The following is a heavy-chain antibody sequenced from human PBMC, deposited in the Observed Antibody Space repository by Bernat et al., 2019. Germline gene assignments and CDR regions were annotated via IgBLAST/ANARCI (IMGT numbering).Heavy chain of an antibody. Sequence: QVQLVESGGCVVQPGRSLRLSCSASGFIFSSYAMHLVRQAPGKGLEWVAVLSYDGGYEYYADSVKGRFTISRDNSKNTLNLQMDSLRAEDTAVYYCAKSRVGIWYYFDYWGQGTLVTVSS. CDR2: LSYDGGYE. V-gene: IGHV3-30*18. D-gene: IGHD2-21*01. CDR3: AKSRVGIWYYFDY. CDR1: GFIFSSYA. J-gene: IGHJ4*02.